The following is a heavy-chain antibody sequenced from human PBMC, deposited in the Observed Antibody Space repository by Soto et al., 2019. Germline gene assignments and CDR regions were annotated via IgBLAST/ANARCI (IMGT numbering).Heavy chain of an antibody. CDR2: INPNSGGT. CDR3: ARGLHVDIVATINVPIDY. V-gene: IGHV1-2*04. Sequence: ASVKVSCKASGYTFTGYYMHWVRQAPGQGLEWMGWINPNSGGTNYAQKFQGWVTMTRDTSISTAYMELSRLRSDDTAVYYCARGLHVDIVATINVPIDYWGQGTLVTVSS. D-gene: IGHD5-12*01. J-gene: IGHJ4*02. CDR1: GYTFTGYY.